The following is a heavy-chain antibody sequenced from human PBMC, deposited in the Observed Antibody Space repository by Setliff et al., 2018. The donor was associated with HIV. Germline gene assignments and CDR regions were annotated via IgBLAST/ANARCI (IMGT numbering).Heavy chain of an antibody. J-gene: IGHJ5*02. D-gene: IGHD4-17*01. V-gene: IGHV4-4*02. Sequence: PSETLSLTCDVSGDSISSSNWWSWVRQSPGKGLEWIGEISHSGSTNYNPSLKSRVTISVDRSKIQFSLKVSSVTAADTAVYYCARAWDSTVTTPFNWFDPWGQGTLVTVSS. CDR3: ARAWDSTVTTPFNWFDP. CDR1: GDSISSSNW. CDR2: ISHSGST.